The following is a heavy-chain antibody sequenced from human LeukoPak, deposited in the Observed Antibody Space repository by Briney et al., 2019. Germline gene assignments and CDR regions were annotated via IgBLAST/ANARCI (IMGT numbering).Heavy chain of an antibody. D-gene: IGHD3-3*01. Sequence: SKTLSLTCTVSGGSTSSSNYYWGWIRQPPGKGLEWIGGIHYSGNTYYNPSLKSRVTISIDTSKNQFSLKLSSVTAADTAVYYCARLGAGPTYYDFWSGYSSFYFDYWGQETLVTVSS. CDR1: GGSTSSSNYY. V-gene: IGHV4-39*01. CDR3: ARLGAGPTYYDFWSGYSSFYFDY. J-gene: IGHJ4*02. CDR2: IHYSGNT.